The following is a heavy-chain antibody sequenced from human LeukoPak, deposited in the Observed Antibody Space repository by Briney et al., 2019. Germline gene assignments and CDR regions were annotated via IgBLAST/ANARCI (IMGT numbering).Heavy chain of an antibody. CDR1: GFTFSSYG. CDR3: ATQRPSGYSYGYLDY. J-gene: IGHJ4*02. CDR2: IYSGGST. V-gene: IGHV3-NL1*01. D-gene: IGHD5-18*01. Sequence: GGSLRLSCAASGFTFSSYGMHWVRQAPGKGLEWVSVIYSGGSTYYADSVKGRFTISRDNSKNTLYLQMNSLRAEDTAVYYCATQRPSGYSYGYLDYWGQGTLVTVSS.